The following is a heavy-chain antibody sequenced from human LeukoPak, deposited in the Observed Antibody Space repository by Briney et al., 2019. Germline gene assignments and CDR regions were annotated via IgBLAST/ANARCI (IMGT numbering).Heavy chain of an antibody. CDR3: ARKMATVTTGYLDY. D-gene: IGHD4-11*01. V-gene: IGHV3-30*03. J-gene: IGHJ4*02. Sequence: GGSLRLSCAASGFTFSSYGMLWVRQAPGKGLEWVAVISYDGSNKYYADSVKGRFTISRDNSKNTLYLQMNSLRAEDTAVYYCARKMATVTTGYLDYWGQGTLVTVSS. CDR2: ISYDGSNK. CDR1: GFTFSSYG.